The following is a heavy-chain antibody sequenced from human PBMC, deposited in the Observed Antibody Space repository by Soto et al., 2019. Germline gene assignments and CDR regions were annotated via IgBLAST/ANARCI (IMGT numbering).Heavy chain of an antibody. CDR3: ARGLPGGTGYYYYFIDA. Sequence: ASVKVSCKTSGYTFTSYDMNWVRQAPGRGLEWMGWMNTDSGHAESAQRFQGRVTMTRDTSTSTVHMELSSLTSDDTAVYYCARGLPGGTGYYYYFIDAWATRTSDTGSS. V-gene: IGHV1-8*01. J-gene: IGHJ6*03. CDR1: GYTFTSYD. D-gene: IGHD1-1*01. CDR2: MNTDSGHA.